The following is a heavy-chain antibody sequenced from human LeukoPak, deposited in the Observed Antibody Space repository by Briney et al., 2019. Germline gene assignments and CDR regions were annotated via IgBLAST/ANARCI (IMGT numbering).Heavy chain of an antibody. CDR3: ARVGYSYVINDWSRTGLGAYPTKYYYHMDV. Sequence: SETLSLTCTASGGSISSYYWSWIRQPPGKGLEWIGYIYTSGSTNYNPSLKSRVTISGDTSKNQFSLKLSSVTAADTAVYFCARVGYSYVINDWSRTGLGAYPTKYYYHMDVWGKGTTVTVSS. V-gene: IGHV4-4*09. CDR1: GGSISSYY. D-gene: IGHD5-18*01. CDR2: IYTSGST. J-gene: IGHJ6*03.